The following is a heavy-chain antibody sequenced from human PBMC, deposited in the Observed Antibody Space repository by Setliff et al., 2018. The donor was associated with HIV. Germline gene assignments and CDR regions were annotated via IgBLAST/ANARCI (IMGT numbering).Heavy chain of an antibody. V-gene: IGHV3-30*14. J-gene: IGHJ5*02. CDR3: ARTIGNWGPGNH. CDR1: GFTFSIYA. CDR2: ISYDGSYE. D-gene: IGHD3-10*01. Sequence: GGSLRLSCAASGFTFSIYAMHWVRQAPGKGLEWVAFISYDGSYEYYADSVKGRFTISRDNSKNTLYLQMNSLRAEDTAVYHCARTIGNWGPGNHWGQGTLVTVSS.